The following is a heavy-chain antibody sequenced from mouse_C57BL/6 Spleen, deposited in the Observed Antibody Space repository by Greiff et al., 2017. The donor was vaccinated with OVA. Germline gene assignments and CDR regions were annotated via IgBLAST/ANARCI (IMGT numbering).Heavy chain of an antibody. CDR2: IRNKANGYTT. Sequence: EVQVVESGGGLVQPGGSLSLSCAASGFTFTDYYMSWVRQPPGKALEWLGFIRNKANGYTTEYSASVKGRFTISRDNSQSILYLQMNALRAEDSATYYCARYSYGSTRRYFDVWGTGTTVTVSS. V-gene: IGHV7-3*01. D-gene: IGHD1-1*01. J-gene: IGHJ1*03. CDR1: GFTFTDYY. CDR3: ARYSYGSTRRYFDV.